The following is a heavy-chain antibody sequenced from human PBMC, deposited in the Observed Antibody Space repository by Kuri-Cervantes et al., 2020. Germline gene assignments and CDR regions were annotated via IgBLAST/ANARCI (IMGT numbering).Heavy chain of an antibody. CDR2: ISAYNGNT. Sequence: ASVKVSCKASGYTFTSYGISWVRQAPGQGLEWMGWISAYNGNTNYAQKLQGRVTMTTDTSTSTAYMELRSLRSDDTAVYYCARPKLPWFGELSHYSYYGMDVWGQGTTVTVSS. D-gene: IGHD3-10*01. J-gene: IGHJ6*02. V-gene: IGHV1-18*01. CDR3: ARPKLPWFGELSHYSYYGMDV. CDR1: GYTFTSYG.